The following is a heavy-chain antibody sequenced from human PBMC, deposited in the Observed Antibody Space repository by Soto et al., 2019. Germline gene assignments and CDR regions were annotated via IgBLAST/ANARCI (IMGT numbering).Heavy chain of an antibody. Sequence: GGSLRLSCAASGFTFSSYWMSWVRQAPGKGLEWVANIKQDGSEKYYVDSVKGRFTISRDNAKNSLYLQMNSLRAEDTAVYYCARASPGLRYFDWLIHFDYWGQGTLVTVSS. CDR1: GFTFSSYW. CDR2: IKQDGSEK. V-gene: IGHV3-7*03. D-gene: IGHD3-9*01. J-gene: IGHJ4*02. CDR3: ARASPGLRYFDWLIHFDY.